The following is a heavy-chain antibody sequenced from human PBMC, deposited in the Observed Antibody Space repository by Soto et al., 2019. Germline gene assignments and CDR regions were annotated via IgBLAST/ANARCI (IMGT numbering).Heavy chain of an antibody. CDR3: ARVVRGYYYYGMDV. D-gene: IGHD2-8*01. J-gene: IGHJ6*02. CDR2: IYYSGST. Sequence: QVQLQESGPGLVKPSQTLSLTCTVSGGSISSGGYYWSWIRQHPGKGLEWVGYIYYSGSTYYNPSLKSRVTISVDTSKNQFSLKLRSVTAADTAVYYCARVVRGYYYYGMDVWGQGTTVTVSS. V-gene: IGHV4-31*03. CDR1: GGSISSGGYY.